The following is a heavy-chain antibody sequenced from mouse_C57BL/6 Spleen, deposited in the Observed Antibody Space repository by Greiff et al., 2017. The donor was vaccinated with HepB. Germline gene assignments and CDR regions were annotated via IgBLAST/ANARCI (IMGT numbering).Heavy chain of an antibody. Sequence: QVQLQQPGAELVMPGASVKLSCKASGYTFTSYWIHWVKQRPGQGLEWIGEIDPSDSYTNYNQKFKGKSTLTVDKSSSTAYMQLSSLTSEDSAVYYCARSTTVVAEGDYFDYWGQGTTLTVSS. V-gene: IGHV1-69*01. CDR2: IDPSDSYT. J-gene: IGHJ2*01. CDR1: GYTFTSYW. CDR3: ARSTTVVAEGDYFDY. D-gene: IGHD1-1*01.